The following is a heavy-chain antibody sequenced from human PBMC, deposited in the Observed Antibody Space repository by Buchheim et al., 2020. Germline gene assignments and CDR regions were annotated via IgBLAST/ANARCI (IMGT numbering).Heavy chain of an antibody. CDR2: IYYSGST. D-gene: IGHD3-10*01. CDR1: GGSISSGGYY. J-gene: IGHJ5*02. CDR3: ARDAPYGSGSYSRQRWFDP. Sequence: QVQLQESGPGLVKPSQTLSLTCTVSGGSISSGGYYWSWIRQHPGKGLEWIGYIYYSGSTYYNPSLKSRVTISVEQSKNQFSLKLSSVTAADTAVYYCARDAPYGSGSYSRQRWFDPWGQGTL. V-gene: IGHV4-31*03.